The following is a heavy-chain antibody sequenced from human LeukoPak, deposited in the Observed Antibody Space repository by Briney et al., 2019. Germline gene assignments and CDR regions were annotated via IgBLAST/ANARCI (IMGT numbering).Heavy chain of an antibody. CDR2: LNSRGSKL. V-gene: IGHV3-11*01. J-gene: IGHJ4*02. CDR1: GFTFSVYY. Sequence: GGSLRLSCAVSGFTFSVYYMIWIRQPPGKTLQWVSYLNSRGSKLYHPDSVKGRFTISRDNAKNSLYLQMNSLRGEDTAVYYCARYRWLRGYYFDYWGQGTVVTVSS. D-gene: IGHD5-24*01. CDR3: ARYRWLRGYYFDY.